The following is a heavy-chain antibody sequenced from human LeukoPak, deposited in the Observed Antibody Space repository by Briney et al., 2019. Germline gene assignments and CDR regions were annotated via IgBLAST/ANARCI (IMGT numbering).Heavy chain of an antibody. CDR3: ARERDSGSYGLDY. CDR1: GFTFSGFG. V-gene: IGHV3-23*01. Sequence: SGGSLRLSCAASGFTFSGFGMSWVRQAPGKGLEWVSTISSSGGSTYYADSVKGRFTISRDNSKNTLYLQMNSLRAEDTAVYYCARERDSGSYGLDYWGQGTLVTVSS. J-gene: IGHJ4*02. CDR2: ISSSGGST. D-gene: IGHD1-26*01.